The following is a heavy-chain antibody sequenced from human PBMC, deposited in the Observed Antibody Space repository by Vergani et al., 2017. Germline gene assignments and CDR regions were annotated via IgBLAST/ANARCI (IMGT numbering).Heavy chain of an antibody. J-gene: IGHJ6*03. CDR1: GGSISSGDHC. CDR2: IFYSGTT. Sequence: QVQLQESGPGVVKPSQTLSLTCAVSGGSISSGDHCWTWIRQRPGKGLEWIGYIFYSGTTYDNPSLRSRVTISVDTSKNQFSLKLSSVTAADTAVYYCARGVGGGYYYMDVWGKGTTVTVSS. D-gene: IGHD3-10*01. CDR3: ARGVGGGYYYMDV. V-gene: IGHV4-31*11.